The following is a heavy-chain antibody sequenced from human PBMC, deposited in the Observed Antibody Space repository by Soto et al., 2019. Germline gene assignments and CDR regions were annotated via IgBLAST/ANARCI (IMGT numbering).Heavy chain of an antibody. CDR1: GYTFTSYG. CDR3: ARDRALGFRDQIDYYGMDV. J-gene: IGHJ6*02. V-gene: IGHV1-18*04. Sequence: QVQLVQSGAEVKKPGASVKVSCKASGYTFTSYGISWVRQAPGQGLEWLGWISAYNGNTNHAQKLQGRVTMTTDTSRSTAYVELRSLRSDYTAVYYCARDRALGFRDQIDYYGMDVWGQGTTDTVSS. CDR2: ISAYNGNT. D-gene: IGHD3-10*01.